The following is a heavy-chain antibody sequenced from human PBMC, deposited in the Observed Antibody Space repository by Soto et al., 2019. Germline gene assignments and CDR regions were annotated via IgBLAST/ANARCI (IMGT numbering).Heavy chain of an antibody. CDR1: GGTLNNYA. CDR2: IITAFGPA. D-gene: IGHD6-13*01. CDR3: AAGGSLARLDN. Sequence: QVHLVQSGAEVKKPGFSLKVSCTASGGTLNNYAISWLRQAPGQGLEWMGGIITAFGPAIYAQQFQGRVSITADESTQTAHMDLSSLRSEDTAVYYCAAGGSLARLDNWGQGTLVTFSS. J-gene: IGHJ4*02. V-gene: IGHV1-69*01.